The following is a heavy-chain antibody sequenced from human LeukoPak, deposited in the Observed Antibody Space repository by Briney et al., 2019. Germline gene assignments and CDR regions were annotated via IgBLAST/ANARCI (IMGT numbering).Heavy chain of an antibody. D-gene: IGHD1-26*01. CDR3: AKDRLFGSGLNGPHYYYGMDV. Sequence: SLSLSCPASDFSFSNYGMHWVRQAPGKGLEWVAVILYDGNNKHYAESVKGRFTISRDNSNNMLYLQMNSLRPEDTAVYYCAKDRLFGSGLNGPHYYYGMDVWGQGTTVTVSS. CDR2: ILYDGNNK. V-gene: IGHV3-30*18. J-gene: IGHJ6*02. CDR1: DFSFSNYG.